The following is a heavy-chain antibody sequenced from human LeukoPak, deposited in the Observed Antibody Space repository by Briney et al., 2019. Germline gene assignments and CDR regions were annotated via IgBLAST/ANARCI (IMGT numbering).Heavy chain of an antibody. CDR2: TSAYNGNT. J-gene: IGHJ4*02. CDR1: GYTFTSYG. Sequence: ASVKVSCKASGYTFTSYGISWVRQAPGQGLEWMGWTSAYNGNTNYAQKLQGRVTMTTDTSTSTAYMELRSLRSDDTAVYYCARDLFTAYGDYEAAPQWGQGTLVTVSS. V-gene: IGHV1-18*01. D-gene: IGHD4-17*01. CDR3: ARDLFTAYGDYEAAPQ.